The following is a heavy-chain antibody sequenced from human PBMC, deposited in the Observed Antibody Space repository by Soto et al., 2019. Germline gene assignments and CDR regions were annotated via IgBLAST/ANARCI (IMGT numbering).Heavy chain of an antibody. V-gene: IGHV1-2*02. CDR1: GYSFTGYY. CDR2: INPDSGAT. J-gene: IGHJ4*02. CDR3: ARGDYGTGGYHFPDFDY. Sequence: HEHLVQSGAEVKRPGASLKVSCKASGYSFTGYYIHWVRQAPGQGLEWMGWINPDSGATNYAQNFQGRVTLTSDTSISTASMDLTSLTSDDTAVYYCARGDYGTGGYHFPDFDYWGQGTLVIVSS. D-gene: IGHD2-8*02.